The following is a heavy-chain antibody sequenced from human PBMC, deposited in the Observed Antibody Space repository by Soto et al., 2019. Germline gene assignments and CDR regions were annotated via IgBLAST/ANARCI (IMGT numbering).Heavy chain of an antibody. CDR3: ARGSSIAGLYYGMDV. D-gene: IGHD6-6*01. Sequence: QVQLQESGPGLVKPSQTLSLTCTVSGGSISSGGYYWTWIRQHPGKGLEWIGYNYYSGITYYNPSLNRRATISLDTSKNQFSLTLSSVTAADTAVYYCARGSSIAGLYYGMDVWGQGTTFTVSS. J-gene: IGHJ6*02. CDR2: NYYSGIT. CDR1: GGSISSGGYY. V-gene: IGHV4-31*03.